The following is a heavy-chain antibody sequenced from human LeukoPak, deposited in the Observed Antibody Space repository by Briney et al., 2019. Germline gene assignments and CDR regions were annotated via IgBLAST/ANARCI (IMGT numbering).Heavy chain of an antibody. J-gene: IGHJ4*02. V-gene: IGHV3-23*01. Sequence: PGGSLRLSCVASGFTFSNYAMSWVRQAPGKGLEWVSSISGSGGSTYYADSVKGRFTISRDNSKNTLYLQMNSLRAEDTAVYYCARPVIFSSGNWDYFDYWGQGTLVTVSS. D-gene: IGHD6-25*01. CDR2: ISGSGGST. CDR1: GFTFSNYA. CDR3: ARPVIFSSGNWDYFDY.